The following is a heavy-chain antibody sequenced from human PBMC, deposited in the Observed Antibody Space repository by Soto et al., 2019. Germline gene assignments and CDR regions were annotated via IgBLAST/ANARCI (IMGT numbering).Heavy chain of an antibody. CDR1: GNSCTSLD. CDR2: MQPSTGRT. CDR3: ARGVSAGVDY. J-gene: IGHJ4*02. D-gene: IGHD1-26*01. V-gene: IGHV1-8*01. Sequence: ASVKVSWKASGNSCTSLDINWVRQTAGQGLEWMGWMQPSTGRTGYAQKFQGRVTMTRDTSINTAYMELTTLTSDDTAFYYCARGVSAGVDYWGQGTLVTVSS.